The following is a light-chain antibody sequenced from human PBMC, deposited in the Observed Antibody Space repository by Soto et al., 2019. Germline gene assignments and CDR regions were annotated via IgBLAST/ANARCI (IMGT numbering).Light chain of an antibody. CDR3: QKYNIAPWT. CDR1: QGIRNY. Sequence: DIQMTQSPSSLSASVGDRVTITCRASQGIRNYLAWYQQKPGKVPKVLIYAASTLQSGVPSRFSGSRSGTDFTLTISSLQPEDVATYYCQKYNIAPWTFGQGTKVEIK. J-gene: IGKJ1*01. CDR2: AAS. V-gene: IGKV1-27*01.